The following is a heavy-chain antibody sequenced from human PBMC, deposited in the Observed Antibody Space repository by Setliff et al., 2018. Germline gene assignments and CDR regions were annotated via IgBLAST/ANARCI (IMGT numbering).Heavy chain of an antibody. D-gene: IGHD3-22*01. J-gene: IGHJ6*03. V-gene: IGHV1-69*05. CDR1: GGPFRSYA. CDR3: VREGVDSRSSTDYRYYMDV. Sequence: SVKVSCKISGGPFRSYAINWVRQAPGQGLEWMGGTIPIFGTTDYAQKFQGRVTIITDESTSTAFMQLSSLRSEDTAVYYCVREGVDSRSSTDYRYYMDVWGKGTTVTVSS. CDR2: TIPIFGTT.